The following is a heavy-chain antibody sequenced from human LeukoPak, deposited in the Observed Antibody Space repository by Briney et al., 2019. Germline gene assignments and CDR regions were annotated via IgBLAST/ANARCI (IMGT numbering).Heavy chain of an antibody. V-gene: IGHV1-46*03. D-gene: IGHD1-26*01. CDR3: ARDILVGATFDFDY. J-gene: IGHJ4*02. Sequence: ASVKVSCKASGGTFSSYAISWVRQAPGQGLEWMGIINPSGGSTSYAQKFQGRVTMTRDTSTSTVYMELSSLRSEDTAVYYCARDILVGATFDFDYWGQGTLVTVSS. CDR2: INPSGGST. CDR1: GGTFSSYA.